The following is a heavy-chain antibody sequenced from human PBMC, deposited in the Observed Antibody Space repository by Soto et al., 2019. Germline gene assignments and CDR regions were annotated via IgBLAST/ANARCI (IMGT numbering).Heavy chain of an antibody. CDR1: GFRFSDYY. D-gene: IGHD2-2*01. J-gene: IGHJ4*02. Sequence: PGGSLRLSCAASGFRFSDYYMSWIRQAPGKGLEWVSYIRSSDNTRYYADSVKGRFTISRDNAKNSLHLQMNSLRAEDTAVYYCARGNALYDYWGQGILVTVSS. V-gene: IGHV3-11*01. CDR3: ARGNALYDY. CDR2: IRSSDNTR.